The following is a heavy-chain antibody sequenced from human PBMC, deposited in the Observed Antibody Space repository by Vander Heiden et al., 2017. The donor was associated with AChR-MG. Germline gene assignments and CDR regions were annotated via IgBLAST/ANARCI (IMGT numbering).Heavy chain of an antibody. CDR2: INPGGGRT. J-gene: IGHJ5*02. D-gene: IGHD3-10*01. Sequence: QAQLVQSGAEVKKPGASVKLSCKASGHTFTNNYMHWVRQAPGQGLEWMGVINPGGGRTTYAQKFQGRVLMTRDTSTSTVYMELSSLRSDDTAVYYCARDVFLNSRWYGGGFDPWGQGTLVTVTS. CDR3: ARDVFLNSRWYGGGFDP. V-gene: IGHV1-46*01. CDR1: GHTFTNNY.